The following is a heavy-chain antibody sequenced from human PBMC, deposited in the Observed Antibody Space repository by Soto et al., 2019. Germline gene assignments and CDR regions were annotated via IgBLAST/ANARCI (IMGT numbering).Heavy chain of an antibody. CDR3: ASQAGFYYYYGMDV. D-gene: IGHD6-19*01. V-gene: IGHV4-39*01. CDR2: IYYSGST. J-gene: IGHJ6*02. CDR1: RNSITSSSYY. Sequence: SVTLSLTCTVPRNSITSSSYYWASIRQPPGKGLEWIGSIYYSGSTYYNPSLKSRVTISVDTSKNQFSLKLSSVTAADTAVYYCASQAGFYYYYGMDVWGQGTTVT.